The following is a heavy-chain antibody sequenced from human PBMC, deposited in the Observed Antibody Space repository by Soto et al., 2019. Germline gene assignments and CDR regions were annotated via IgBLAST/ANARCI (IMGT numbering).Heavy chain of an antibody. CDR3: ARATPIDYYYGMDV. CDR1: GGSFSGYY. CDR2: INHSGST. D-gene: IGHD2-15*01. Sequence: SETLSLTCAVYGGSFSGYYWSWIRQPPGKGLEWIGEINHSGSTNYNPSLKSRVTISVDTSKNQFSLKLSSVTAADTAVYYCARATPIDYYYGMDVWGQGTTVTVSS. J-gene: IGHJ6*02. V-gene: IGHV4-34*01.